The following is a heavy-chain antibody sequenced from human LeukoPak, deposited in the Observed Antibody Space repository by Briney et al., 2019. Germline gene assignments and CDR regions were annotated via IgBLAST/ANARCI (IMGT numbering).Heavy chain of an antibody. CDR3: ARDLSGSYLYYFDY. J-gene: IGHJ4*02. Sequence: VISYDGSNKYYADSVRGRFTISRDNSKNTLYLQMNSLRAEDTAVYYCARDLSGSYLYYFDYWGQGTLVTVSS. D-gene: IGHD1-26*01. CDR2: ISYDGSNK. V-gene: IGHV3-30*01.